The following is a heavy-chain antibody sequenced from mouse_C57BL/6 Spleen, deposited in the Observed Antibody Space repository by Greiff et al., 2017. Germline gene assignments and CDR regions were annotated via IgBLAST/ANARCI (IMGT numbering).Heavy chain of an antibody. D-gene: IGHD3-2*02. Sequence: EVQLQQSGPELVKPGASVTISCKASGYSFTGYYMNWVKQSPEKSLEWIGEINPSTGGTTYNQKFKAKATLTVDKSSSTAYMQLKSLTSEDSAVYYCARSDSSGTANWGQGTTLTVSS. CDR3: ARSDSSGTAN. J-gene: IGHJ2*01. CDR1: GYSFTGYY. CDR2: INPSTGGT. V-gene: IGHV1-42*01.